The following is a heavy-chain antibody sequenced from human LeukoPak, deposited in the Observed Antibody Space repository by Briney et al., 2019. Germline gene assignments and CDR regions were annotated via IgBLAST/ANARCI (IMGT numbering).Heavy chain of an antibody. CDR3: ARVLSGDYDRYYFDY. CDR1: GYTFTSYY. CDR2: INPSGGST. Sequence: VASVKVSCKASGYTFTSYYMHWVRQAPGQGLEWMGIINPSGGSTSYAQKFQGRVTMTRDMSTSTVYMELSGLRSEDTAVYYCARVLSGDYDRYYFDYWGQGSLVTVSS. V-gene: IGHV1-46*01. J-gene: IGHJ4*02. D-gene: IGHD4-17*01.